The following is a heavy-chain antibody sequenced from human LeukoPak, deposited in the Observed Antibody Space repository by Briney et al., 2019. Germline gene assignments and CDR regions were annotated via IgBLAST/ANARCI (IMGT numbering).Heavy chain of an antibody. D-gene: IGHD3-10*01. V-gene: IGHV3-74*01. CDR2: INSDGSNT. J-gene: IGHJ3*02. CDR1: GFRFSGYW. CDR3: VRWGLGKGEAFDI. Sequence: GGSLRLSCAASGFRFSGYWMHWVRQVPGKGLGWVSRINSDGSNTNYADSVRGRFTISRDNAKNTVYLQMNSLRAEDTAVYYCVRWGLGKGEAFDIWGQGTMVTVSS.